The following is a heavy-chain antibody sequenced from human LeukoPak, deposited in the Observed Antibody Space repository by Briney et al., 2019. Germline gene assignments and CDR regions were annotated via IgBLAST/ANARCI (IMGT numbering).Heavy chain of an antibody. V-gene: IGHV4-59*01. J-gene: IGHJ4*02. Sequence: PSETLSLTCSVSGGSFSNYYWSWLRQPPGKGLEWIGFIYYSGTTDYNPSLKSRVTISVDTSKKQFSLKLSSVTAADTAVYYCARGVVLTGYPLDFWGRGTLVTVSS. CDR1: GGSFSNYY. CDR3: ARGVVLTGYPLDF. D-gene: IGHD3-9*01. CDR2: IYYSGTT.